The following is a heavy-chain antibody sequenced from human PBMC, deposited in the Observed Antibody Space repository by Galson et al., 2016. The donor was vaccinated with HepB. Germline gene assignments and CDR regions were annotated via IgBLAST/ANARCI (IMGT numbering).Heavy chain of an antibody. J-gene: IGHJ4*02. CDR1: GGTFNKYA. D-gene: IGHD6-13*01. Sequence: SVKVSCKASGGTFNKYAISWVRQAPGQGLEWMGGITNFGTANYAQRLQGRVTITADEYTSTVYMELISLRSEDTAVYYCARMRYSTTWYFDYWGQGTLVTVSS. CDR2: ITNFGTA. CDR3: ARMRYSTTWYFDY. V-gene: IGHV1-69*13.